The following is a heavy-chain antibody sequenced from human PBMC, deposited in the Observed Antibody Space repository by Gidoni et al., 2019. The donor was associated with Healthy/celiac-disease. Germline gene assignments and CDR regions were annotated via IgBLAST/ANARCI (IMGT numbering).Heavy chain of an antibody. CDR2: NNHSGST. D-gene: IGHD3-10*01. CDR3: ARRGPYRYYYGSGTRYYFDY. V-gene: IGHV4-34*01. J-gene: IGHJ4*02. CDR1: GGSFSGYY. Sequence: QVQLQQCGAGLLKPSETLSLTCAVYGGSFSGYYWSWIRQHPGKGLEWIGENNHSGSTNYNLSLKSRVTISVDTSKNQFSRKLSSVTAAYTAVYYCARRGPYRYYYGSGTRYYFDYWGQGTLVTVSS.